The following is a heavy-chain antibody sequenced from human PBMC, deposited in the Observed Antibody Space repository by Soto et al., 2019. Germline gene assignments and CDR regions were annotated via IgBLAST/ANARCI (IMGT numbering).Heavy chain of an antibody. V-gene: IGHV3-7*01. CDR3: ARAMADFDWSLDAFDI. CDR2: IKQDGSEK. D-gene: IGHD3-9*01. J-gene: IGHJ3*02. Sequence: EVQLVESGGGLVQPGGSLRLSCAASGFTFSSYWMSWVRQAPGKGLEWVAIIKQDGSEKYYVDSVKGRFTISRDNAKNSLYLQMNSLRAEDTAVYYCARAMADFDWSLDAFDIWGQGTMVTVSS. CDR1: GFTFSSYW.